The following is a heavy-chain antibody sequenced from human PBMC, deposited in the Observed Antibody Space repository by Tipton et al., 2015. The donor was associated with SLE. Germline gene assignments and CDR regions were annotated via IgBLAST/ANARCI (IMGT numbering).Heavy chain of an antibody. CDR3: ARFGRSAAMDWFDR. J-gene: IGHJ5*02. Sequence: TLSLTCTVSGDSISSYYWSWIRQPPGKGLEWIGYIYNTVNTYYNPSLTSRVTISDDTSKNQFSLTLSSVTAADTAIYYCARFGRSAAMDWFDRWGQGTLVTVSS. CDR1: GDSISSYY. D-gene: IGHD2-2*01. CDR2: IYNTVNT. V-gene: IGHV4-4*09.